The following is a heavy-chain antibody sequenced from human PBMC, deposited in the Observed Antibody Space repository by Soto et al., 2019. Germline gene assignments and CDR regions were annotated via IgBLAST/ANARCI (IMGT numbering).Heavy chain of an antibody. CDR3: ARTRGYSYGYYFDY. CDR2: IHSGGST. CDR1: GFTVSSNY. V-gene: IGHV3-53*01. J-gene: IGHJ4*02. D-gene: IGHD5-18*01. Sequence: GGSLRLSCAASGFTVSSNYMSWVRQAPGKWLEWVSVIHSGGSTYYADSVKGRFTISRDNSKNTLYLQMNSLRAEDTAVYYCARTRGYSYGYYFDYWGQGTLVTVSS.